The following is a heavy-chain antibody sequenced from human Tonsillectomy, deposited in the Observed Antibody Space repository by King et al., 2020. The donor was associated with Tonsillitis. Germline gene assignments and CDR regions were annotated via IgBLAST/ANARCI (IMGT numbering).Heavy chain of an antibody. V-gene: IGHV1-69*09. CDR1: GGTFNSYA. CDR3: AREDYGDYNDAFDI. D-gene: IGHD4-17*01. Sequence: LQLVQSGAEVKKPGSSVQVSCTASGGTFNSYAISWVRQAPGQGLEWMGRIIPILDITNYAQRFQGRVTITADKSTSAVYMELSSLRSEDTAIYYCAREDYGDYNDAFDIWGQGTMVTVSS. CDR2: IIPILDIT. J-gene: IGHJ3*02.